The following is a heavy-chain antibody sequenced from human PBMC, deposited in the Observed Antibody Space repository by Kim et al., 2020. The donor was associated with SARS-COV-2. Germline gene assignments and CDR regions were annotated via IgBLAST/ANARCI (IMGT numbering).Heavy chain of an antibody. CDR2: ISNSGGTI. D-gene: IGHD2-8*01. CDR3: ARNGNRVSGTFDI. J-gene: IGHJ3*02. Sequence: GGSLRLSCAASGFTFSDYYMTWIRQAPGKGLEWISYISNSGGTIYNADSVKGRFTISRDNAKSSLYLQMNSLRAEDTAVYYCARNGNRVSGTFDIWGQGTMVTVSS. V-gene: IGHV3-11*01. CDR1: GFTFSDYY.